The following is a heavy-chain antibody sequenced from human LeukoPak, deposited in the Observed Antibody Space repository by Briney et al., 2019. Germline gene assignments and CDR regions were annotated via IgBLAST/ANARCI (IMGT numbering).Heavy chain of an antibody. CDR3: ARRLNFWSGFDY. J-gene: IGHJ4*02. D-gene: IGHD3-3*01. Sequence: PSETLSLTCTVSGGSIGSSSYYWGWIRQPPGKGLEWIGSIYYSGSTYYNPSLKSRVTISVDTSKNQFSLKLSSVTAADTAVYYCARRLNFWSGFDYWGQGTLVTVSS. CDR1: GGSIGSSSYY. V-gene: IGHV4-39*01. CDR2: IYYSGST.